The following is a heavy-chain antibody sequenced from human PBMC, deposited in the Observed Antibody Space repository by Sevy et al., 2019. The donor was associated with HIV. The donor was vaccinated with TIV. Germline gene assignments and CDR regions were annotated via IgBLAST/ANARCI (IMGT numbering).Heavy chain of an antibody. Sequence: GGSLRLSCAASGFTFSSYAMHWVRQAPGKGLEWVAVISCDGSNKYYSDSVKGRFTISRDNSKNTLYLQMNSLRAEDTAVYYCARDQYYDSSGSPYFDYWGQGTLVTVSS. CDR3: ARDQYYDSSGSPYFDY. CDR2: ISCDGSNK. D-gene: IGHD3-22*01. J-gene: IGHJ4*02. CDR1: GFTFSSYA. V-gene: IGHV3-30-3*01.